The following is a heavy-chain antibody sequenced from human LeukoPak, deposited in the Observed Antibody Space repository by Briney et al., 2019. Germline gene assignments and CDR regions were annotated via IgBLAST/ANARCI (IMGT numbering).Heavy chain of an antibody. J-gene: IGHJ4*02. Sequence: GGSLRLSCAASGFTFSSYAMSWVRQAPGKGLEWVSAISGNGVGTYYADSVKGRFTISRDNSKNTLYLQMNSLKTEDTAVYYCTTRGGSFSIFDYWGQGTLVTVSS. CDR1: GFTFSSYA. CDR2: ISGNGVGT. CDR3: TTRGGSFSIFDY. D-gene: IGHD1-26*01. V-gene: IGHV3-23*01.